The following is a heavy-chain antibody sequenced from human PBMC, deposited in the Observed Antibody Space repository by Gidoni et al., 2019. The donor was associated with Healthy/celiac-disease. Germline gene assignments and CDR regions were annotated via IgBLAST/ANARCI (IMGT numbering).Heavy chain of an antibody. V-gene: IGHV1-24*01. CDR1: GYTLTELS. CDR2: FDPEDGET. Sequence: QVQLVQSGAEVTKPGASVKVSCKVSGYTLTELSMPGVRQAPGKGLEWMGGFDPEDGETIYAQKFQGRVTMTEDTSTDTAYMELSSLRSEDTAVYYCATAPPYGSSPTYWYFDLWGRGTLVTVSS. D-gene: IGHD6-13*01. CDR3: ATAPPYGSSPTYWYFDL. J-gene: IGHJ2*01.